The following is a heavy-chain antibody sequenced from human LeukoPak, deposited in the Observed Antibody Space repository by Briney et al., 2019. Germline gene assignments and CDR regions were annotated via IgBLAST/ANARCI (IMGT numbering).Heavy chain of an antibody. CDR1: GFTFSSYA. V-gene: IGHV3-23*01. D-gene: IGHD2-2*01. J-gene: IGHJ4*02. CDR3: AKDVVVVPAASFDY. Sequence: GGSLRLSCAASGFTFSSYAMSWVRQAPGKGLDWVSAISGSGGSTYYADSVKGRFTISRDNSKNTLYLQMNSLRAEDTAAYYCAKDVVVVPAASFDYWGQGTLVTVSS. CDR2: ISGSGGST.